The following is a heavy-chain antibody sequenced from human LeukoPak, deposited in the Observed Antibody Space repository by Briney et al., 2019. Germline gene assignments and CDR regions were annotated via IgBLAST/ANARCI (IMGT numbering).Heavy chain of an antibody. CDR1: GYTFTGYY. CDR2: INPNSGDT. D-gene: IGHD3-16*02. J-gene: IGHJ4*02. Sequence: GASVKVSCKASGYTFTGYYMHWVRQAPGQGLEWMGWINPNSGDTNYAQKFQGRVTMTSDTSISTAYMELSRLRSGDTAVYYCARDKFGGVIVILAYWGQGTLVTVSS. CDR3: ARDKFGGVIVILAY. V-gene: IGHV1-2*02.